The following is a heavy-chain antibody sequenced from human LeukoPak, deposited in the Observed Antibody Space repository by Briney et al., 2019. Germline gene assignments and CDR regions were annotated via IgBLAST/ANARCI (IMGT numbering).Heavy chain of an antibody. CDR2: INPSGGST. Sequence: ASVKVSCKASGYTSTSYYMHWVRQAPGQGLEWMGIINPSGGSTSYAQKFQGRVTMTRDMSTSTVYMELSSLRSEDTAVYYCARVAAEVVGVPGAIGFGWLRRDYYYMDVWGKGTTVTVSS. CDR3: ARVAAEVVGVPGAIGFGWLRRDYYYMDV. D-gene: IGHD2-2*02. J-gene: IGHJ6*03. V-gene: IGHV1-46*01. CDR1: GYTSTSYY.